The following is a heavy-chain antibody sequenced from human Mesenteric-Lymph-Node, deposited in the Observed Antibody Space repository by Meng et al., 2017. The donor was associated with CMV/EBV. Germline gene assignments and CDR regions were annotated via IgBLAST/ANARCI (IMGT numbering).Heavy chain of an antibody. V-gene: IGHV2-5*01. Sequence: SGPTLVKPTQTLTLTCTFSGFSLSTSGVGVGWIRQPPGKALEWLALIYWNDDKRYSPSLKSRLTITKDTSKNQVVLTMTNMDPVDTATYYCAHSGYYDSSGYYSNEKDAFDIWGQGTMVTV. CDR2: IYWNDDK. CDR1: GFSLSTSGVG. CDR3: AHSGYYDSSGYYSNEKDAFDI. D-gene: IGHD3-22*01. J-gene: IGHJ3*02.